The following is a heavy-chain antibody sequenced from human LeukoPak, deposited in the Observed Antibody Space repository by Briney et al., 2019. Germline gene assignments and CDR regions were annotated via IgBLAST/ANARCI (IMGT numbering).Heavy chain of an antibody. D-gene: IGHD2-2*01. Sequence: ASVKVSCEASGYTFTSYDINWVRQATGQGLEWMGWMNPNSGNTGYAQKFQGRVTIPRNPSISTAYMELSSLRSEDTAVYYCARAVKSRQNQLLLYRGYYFDYWGQGTLVTVSS. V-gene: IGHV1-8*03. CDR1: GYTFTSYD. J-gene: IGHJ4*02. CDR3: ARAVKSRQNQLLLYRGYYFDY. CDR2: MNPNSGNT.